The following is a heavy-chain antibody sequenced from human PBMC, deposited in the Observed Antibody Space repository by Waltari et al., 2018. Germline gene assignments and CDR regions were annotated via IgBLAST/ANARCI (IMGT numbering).Heavy chain of an antibody. J-gene: IGHJ4*02. V-gene: IGHV1-8*01. CDR3: ARPLRRDGYNPGY. CDR2: MNPNSGNT. CDR1: GYTFTSYD. Sequence: QVQLVQSGAEVKKPGASVKVSCKASGYTFTSYDINWVRQATGQGLEWMGWMNPNSGNTGYAQKVQGRVTMTRNTSISTAYMELSSLISEDTAVYYCARPLRRDGYNPGYWGQGTLVTVSS. D-gene: IGHD5-12*01.